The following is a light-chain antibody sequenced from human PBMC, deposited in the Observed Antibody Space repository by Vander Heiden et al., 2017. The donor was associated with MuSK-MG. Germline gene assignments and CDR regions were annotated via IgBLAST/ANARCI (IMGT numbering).Light chain of an antibody. CDR2: QDS. Sequence: SYELTQPPSVSFSPGQPASITCPGDKLGDKYAFWYQQNPGQSPVLFIYQDSKRRSAVPDCFSGSDSTTTVTMTIVGAEAMAEYYYYCQEWDSSTVVFGGGTKLTVL. CDR3: QEWDSSTVV. CDR1: KLGDKY. J-gene: IGLJ2*01. V-gene: IGLV3-1*01.